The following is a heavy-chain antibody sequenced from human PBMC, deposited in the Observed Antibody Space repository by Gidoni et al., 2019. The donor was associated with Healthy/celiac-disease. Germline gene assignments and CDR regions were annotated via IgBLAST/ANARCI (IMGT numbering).Heavy chain of an antibody. V-gene: IGHV3-30*18. Sequence: AASGFTFSSYGMHWVRQAPGKGLEWVAVISYDGSNKYYADSVKGRFTISRDNSKNTLYLQMNSLRAEDTAVYYCAKDLAYGAAAGTSWFDPWGQGTLVTVSS. CDR2: ISYDGSNK. CDR3: AKDLAYGAAAGTSWFDP. CDR1: GFTFSSYG. J-gene: IGHJ5*02. D-gene: IGHD6-13*01.